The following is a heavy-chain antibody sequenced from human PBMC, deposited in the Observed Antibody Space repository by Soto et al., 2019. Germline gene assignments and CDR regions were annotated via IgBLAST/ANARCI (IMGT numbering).Heavy chain of an antibody. CDR3: ARWGYSYGVNWFDP. Sequence: PSETLSLTCTVSGGSISIYYWSWIRHPPGKGLEWIGYIYYSGSTNYNPSLKSRVTISVDTSKNQFSLKLSSVTAADTAVYYCARWGYSYGVNWFDPWGQGTLVTVS. V-gene: IGHV4-59*01. CDR1: GGSISIYY. J-gene: IGHJ5*02. CDR2: IYYSGST. D-gene: IGHD5-18*01.